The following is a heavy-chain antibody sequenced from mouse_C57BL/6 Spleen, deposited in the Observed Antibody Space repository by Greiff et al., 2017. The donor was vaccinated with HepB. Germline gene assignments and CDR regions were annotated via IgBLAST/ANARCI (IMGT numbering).Heavy chain of an antibody. D-gene: IGHD2-3*01. CDR1: GYAFSSSW. CDR3: AKYEYSFDY. J-gene: IGHJ2*01. V-gene: IGHV1-82*01. Sequence: QVQLKQSGPELVKPGASVKISCKASGYAFSSSWMNWVKQRPGKGLEWIGRIYPGDGDTNYNGKFKGKATLTADKSSSTAYMHLSSLTSEDSAVYFCAKYEYSFDYWGQGTTLTVSS. CDR2: IYPGDGDT.